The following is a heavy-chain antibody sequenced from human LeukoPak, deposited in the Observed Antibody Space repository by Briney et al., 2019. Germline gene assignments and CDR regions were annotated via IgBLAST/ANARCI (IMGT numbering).Heavy chain of an antibody. Sequence: PSETLSLTCAVYGGSFSGYYWSWLRQPPGKGLEWIGYIYYSGSTNYNPSLKSRVTISVDTSKNQFSLKLSSVTAADTAVYYCARDLESSGWYGNFDYWGQGTLVTVSS. J-gene: IGHJ4*02. CDR2: IYYSGST. V-gene: IGHV4-59*01. D-gene: IGHD6-19*01. CDR3: ARDLESSGWYGNFDY. CDR1: GGSFSGYY.